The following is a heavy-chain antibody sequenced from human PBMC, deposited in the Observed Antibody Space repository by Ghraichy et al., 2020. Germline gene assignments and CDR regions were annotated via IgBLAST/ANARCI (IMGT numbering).Heavy chain of an antibody. CDR1: GFSLTDSW. CDR3: ARGEFGLVD. D-gene: IGHD3/OR15-3a*01. V-gene: IGHV3-74*01. Sequence: GESLNISCAASGFSLTDSWMYWVRQVPGKGLVWVSHLSPAANIINYVESVRGRFTISRDTAKNTLFLQMGSLRVDDTAMYYCARGEFGLVDWGRGTLVTVSA. CDR2: LSPAANII. J-gene: IGHJ4*02.